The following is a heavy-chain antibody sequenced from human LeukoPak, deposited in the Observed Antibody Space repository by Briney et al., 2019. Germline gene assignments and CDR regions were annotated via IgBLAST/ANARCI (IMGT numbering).Heavy chain of an antibody. Sequence: TSVKVSCKASGYIFTTYNMYWVRQAPGQGLEWMGIINPSSDTTSYAQKFQGRVTMTRDTSTSTVYMELSSLRSEDTAVYYCAREAAGTGGLDVWGKGTTVTVSS. CDR2: INPSSDTT. CDR3: AREAAGTGGLDV. J-gene: IGHJ6*04. CDR1: GYIFTTYN. V-gene: IGHV1-46*01. D-gene: IGHD6-13*01.